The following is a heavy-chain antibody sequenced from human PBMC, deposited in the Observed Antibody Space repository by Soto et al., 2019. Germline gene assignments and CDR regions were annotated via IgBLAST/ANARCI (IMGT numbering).Heavy chain of an antibody. V-gene: IGHV4-34*01. J-gene: IGHJ6*03. D-gene: IGHD2-15*01. Sequence: SETLSLTCAVYGGSFSGYYWSWIRQPPGKGLEWIGEINHSGSTNYNPSLKSRVTISVDTSKNQFSLKLSSVTAADTAVYYCARWYCSGGSCYSGTGYGHYYMDVWGKGTTVTVSS. CDR1: GGSFSGYY. CDR2: INHSGST. CDR3: ARWYCSGGSCYSGTGYGHYYMDV.